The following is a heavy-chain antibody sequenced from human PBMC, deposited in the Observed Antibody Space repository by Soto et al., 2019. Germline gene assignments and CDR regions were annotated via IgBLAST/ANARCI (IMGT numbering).Heavy chain of an antibody. CDR1: GGTLSSYS. Sequence: ASVKVSCKSSGGTLSSYSISWVRQAPGQGLECMGWIIPIFGTANYAQKFQGRVTITADESTSTAYMELSSLRSEDTAVYYCAITTYYDFWSGSHISPAVYYYYGMDVWGQGTMVTVSS. V-gene: IGHV1-69*13. CDR3: AITTYYDFWSGSHISPAVYYYYGMDV. J-gene: IGHJ6*02. D-gene: IGHD3-3*01. CDR2: IIPIFGTA.